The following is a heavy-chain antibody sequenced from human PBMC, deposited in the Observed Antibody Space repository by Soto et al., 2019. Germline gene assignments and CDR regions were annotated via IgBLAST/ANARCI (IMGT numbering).Heavy chain of an antibody. CDR1: GFTFSGFG. Sequence: QVQLVESGGGVVQPGTSLRLSCEASGFTFSGFGMHWVRQAPGKGLEWVAVIWYDGSKKYYADCVKGRFTISRDNSKNVLYLQMTSLRAEDTAVYYCARGRGGSYGGNSAHFDIWGQGTLVTVSS. V-gene: IGHV3-33*01. D-gene: IGHD4-17*01. J-gene: IGHJ3*02. CDR2: IWYDGSKK. CDR3: ARGRGGSYGGNSAHFDI.